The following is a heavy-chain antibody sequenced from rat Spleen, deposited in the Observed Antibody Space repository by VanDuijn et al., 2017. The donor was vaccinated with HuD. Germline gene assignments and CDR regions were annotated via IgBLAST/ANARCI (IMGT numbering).Heavy chain of an antibody. CDR2: ISSGGRT. CDR1: GFSLTSSG. CDR3: ARGGLRVYPYYFDY. D-gene: IGHD1-9*01. V-gene: IGHV2S12*01. J-gene: IGHJ2*01. Sequence: QVQLKESGPGLVQSSQTLSLPCTVSGFSLTSSGVSWVRQPPGKGLEWIAAISSGGRTFYNSVLKSRLSISRDTSKSQAFLKMNSLQTEDIATYYCARGGLRVYPYYFDYWGQGVMVTVSS.